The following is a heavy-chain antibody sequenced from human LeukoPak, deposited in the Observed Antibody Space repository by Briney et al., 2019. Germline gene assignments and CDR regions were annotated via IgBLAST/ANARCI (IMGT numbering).Heavy chain of an antibody. CDR3: ARAKPKNMVRGLIMRRESRYYFDY. J-gene: IGHJ4*02. CDR1: GFTFTNYA. Sequence: GGSLRLSCAASGFTFTNYAMSWVRQAPGKGLEWVSVIYSGGSTYYADSVKGRFTISRDNSKSTLYIQMNSLRAEDTAVYYCARAKPKNMVRGLIMRRESRYYFDYWGQGTLVTVSS. V-gene: IGHV3-53*01. CDR2: IYSGGST. D-gene: IGHD3-10*01.